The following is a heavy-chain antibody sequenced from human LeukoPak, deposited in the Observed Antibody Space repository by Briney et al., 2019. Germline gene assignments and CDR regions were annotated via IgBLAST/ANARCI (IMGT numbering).Heavy chain of an antibody. CDR3: AYGSGSVGVDY. CDR1: GFTFSSYW. Sequence: AGGSLRLSCAASGFTFSSYWMHWVRQAPGKGLVWVSRINSDGSSTSYADSVKGRFTISRDNAKNSLYLQMNSLRAEDTAVYYCAYGSGSVGVDYWGQGTLVTVSS. V-gene: IGHV3-74*01. CDR2: INSDGSST. J-gene: IGHJ4*02. D-gene: IGHD3-10*01.